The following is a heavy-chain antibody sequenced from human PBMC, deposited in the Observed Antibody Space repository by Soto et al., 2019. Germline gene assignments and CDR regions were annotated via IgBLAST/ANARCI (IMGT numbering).Heavy chain of an antibody. V-gene: IGHV3-64*01. Sequence: LRLSCAASGFTFSNYEMHWVRQAPGKGLEYVSGISNNGAHTDYAKSVKGRFTISRDNVKNLLSLQMNSLRVEDTAVYYCARSCRHTLDPWGQGALVTVSS. CDR2: ISNNGAHT. J-gene: IGHJ5*02. CDR1: GFTFSNYE. D-gene: IGHD3-10*01. CDR3: ARSCRHTLDP.